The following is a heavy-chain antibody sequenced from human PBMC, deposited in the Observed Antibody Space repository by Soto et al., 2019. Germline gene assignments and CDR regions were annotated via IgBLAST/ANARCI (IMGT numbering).Heavy chain of an antibody. J-gene: IGHJ4*02. V-gene: IGHV3-33*08. CDR3: ARDQGYSGYPGYFDY. Sequence: GGSLRLSCAASGFTFSAHWMTWVRQIPGKGLEWVADIRYDGSNKYYADSVKGRFTISRDNSKNTLYLQMNSLRAEDTAVYYCARDQGYSGYPGYFDYWGQGTLVTVSS. CDR1: GFTFSAHW. D-gene: IGHD5-12*01. CDR2: IRYDGSNK.